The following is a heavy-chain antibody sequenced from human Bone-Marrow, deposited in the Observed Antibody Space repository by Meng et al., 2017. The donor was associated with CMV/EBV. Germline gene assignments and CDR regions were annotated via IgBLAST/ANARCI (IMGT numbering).Heavy chain of an antibody. Sequence: GSLRLSCAVYGGSFSGYYWSWIRQPPGKGLEWIGEINHSGSTNYNPSLKSRVTISVDTSKNQFSLKLSSVTAADTAVYYCARRAPMTLGPFDIWGQGTMVTVAS. CDR1: GGSFSGYY. J-gene: IGHJ3*02. CDR2: INHSGST. V-gene: IGHV4-34*01. CDR3: ARRAPMTLGPFDI. D-gene: IGHD3-22*01.